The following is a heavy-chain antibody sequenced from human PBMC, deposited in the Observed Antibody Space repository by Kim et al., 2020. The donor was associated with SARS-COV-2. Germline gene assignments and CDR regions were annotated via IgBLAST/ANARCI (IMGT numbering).Heavy chain of an antibody. J-gene: IGHJ4*02. D-gene: IGHD3-9*01. CDR1: GGSFSGYY. V-gene: IGHV4-34*01. CDR2: INHSGST. Sequence: SETLSLTCAVYGGSFSGYYWSWIRQPPGKGLEWIGEINHSGSTNYNPSLKSRVTISVDTSKNQFSLKLSSVTAADTAVYYCARRSGYYDILTGYPPYFDYWGQGTLVTVSS. CDR3: ARRSGYYDILTGYPPYFDY.